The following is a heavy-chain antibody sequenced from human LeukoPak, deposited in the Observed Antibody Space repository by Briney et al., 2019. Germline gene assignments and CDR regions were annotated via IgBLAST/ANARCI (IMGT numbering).Heavy chain of an antibody. J-gene: IGHJ5*02. Sequence: GSLRLSCAASGFTFSSYEMNWLRQAPGKGLEWVSYISSSGSTIYYADTVKGRFTISRDNAKNSLYLQMNSLRAEDTAVYYCARGDTSTWYNWFDPWGQGTLVTVSS. V-gene: IGHV3-48*03. CDR1: GFTFSSYE. CDR3: ARGDTSTWYNWFDP. CDR2: ISSSGSTI. D-gene: IGHD6-13*01.